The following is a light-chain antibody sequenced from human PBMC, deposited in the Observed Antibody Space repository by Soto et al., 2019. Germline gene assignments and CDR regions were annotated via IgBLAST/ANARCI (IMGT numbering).Light chain of an antibody. CDR2: KAS. Sequence: DIQMTQSPSTLPASVGDRVTITCRASQTISSWLAWYQQKPGKAPKLLIYKASTLKSGVPSRFSGSGSGTEFTLTISSLQPDDFATYYCQQYSSYSTFGQGTKVDIK. V-gene: IGKV1-5*03. CDR1: QTISSW. J-gene: IGKJ1*01. CDR3: QQYSSYST.